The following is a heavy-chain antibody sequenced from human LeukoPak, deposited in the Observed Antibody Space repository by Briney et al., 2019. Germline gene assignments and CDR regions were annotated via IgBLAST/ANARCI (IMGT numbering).Heavy chain of an antibody. D-gene: IGHD6-19*01. CDR1: GFSFSNYP. CDR3: ARDSGGPLY. CDR2: LSGSGGVT. J-gene: IGHJ4*02. Sequence: GGSLRLSCVASGFSFSNYPMSWVRQAPGKGLEWVSSLSGSGGVTYYADSVKGRFTISRDNSKNTLYLQMNSLRAEDTAVYYCARDSGGPLYWGQGTLVTVSS. V-gene: IGHV3-23*01.